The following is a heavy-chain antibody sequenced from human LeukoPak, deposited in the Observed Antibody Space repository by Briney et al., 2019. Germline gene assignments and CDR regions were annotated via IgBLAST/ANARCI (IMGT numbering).Heavy chain of an antibody. V-gene: IGHV1-18*01. Sequence: GASVKVSCKASGYTFTSYSISWVRQAPGQGLEWLGWVRGYNGDTNYAQKMQGRVSMTTDTSTTTAYMELRSLTSDDTAVYYCARDGSRKDSTLFDYWGQGTLVIVSS. CDR1: GYTFTSYS. CDR2: VRGYNGDT. CDR3: ARDGSRKDSTLFDY. D-gene: IGHD6-13*01. J-gene: IGHJ4*02.